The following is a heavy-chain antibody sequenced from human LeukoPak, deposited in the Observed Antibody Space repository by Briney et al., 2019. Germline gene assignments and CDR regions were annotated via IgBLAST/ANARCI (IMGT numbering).Heavy chain of an antibody. V-gene: IGHV3-30*18. D-gene: IGHD7-27*01. J-gene: IGHJ3*01. CDR2: ISYDGSNK. CDR3: AKVRLLGALDDAFDV. Sequence: GRSLRLSCAASGFTFSSYGMHWVRQAPGKGLEWVAVISYDGSNKYYADSVKGRFTISRDNSKNTLYLQMNSLRAEDTAVYYCAKVRLLGALDDAFDVWGQGTTVTVSS. CDR1: GFTFSSYG.